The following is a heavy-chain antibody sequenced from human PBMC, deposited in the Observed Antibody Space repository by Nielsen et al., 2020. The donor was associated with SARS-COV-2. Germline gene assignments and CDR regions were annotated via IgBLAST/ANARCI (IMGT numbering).Heavy chain of an antibody. D-gene: IGHD3-10*01. V-gene: IGHV3-30-3*01. CDR2: ISYDGNTK. CDR1: GFTFSRHV. CDR3: ARRGDLWFGESLFDY. Sequence: RGSLRLSCAASGFTFSRHVMYWVRQAPGKGLEWVSVISYDGNTKYSADSVKGRFTISRDNAKNSLYLQMNSLRAEDTAVYYCARRGDLWFGESLFDYWGQGTLVTVSS. J-gene: IGHJ4*02.